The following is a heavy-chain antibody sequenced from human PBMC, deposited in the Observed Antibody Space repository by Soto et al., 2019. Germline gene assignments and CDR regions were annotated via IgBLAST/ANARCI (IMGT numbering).Heavy chain of an antibody. CDR2: ILYSGRT. CDR1: GGSISSGW. Sequence: ETLSLTCAVSGGSISSGWWTWVRQPPGKGLEWIGEILYSGRTNYNSSLNSRVTISIDKSKKQFSLNLSSVTAADTAVYYCSGRDTDAHIWGQGAMVTVSS. V-gene: IGHV4-4*02. J-gene: IGHJ3*02. CDR3: SGRDTDAHI.